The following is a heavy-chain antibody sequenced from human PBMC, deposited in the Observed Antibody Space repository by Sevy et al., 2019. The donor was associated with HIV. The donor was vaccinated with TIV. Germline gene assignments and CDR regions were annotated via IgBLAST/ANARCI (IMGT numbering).Heavy chain of an antibody. CDR2: INQDGSEK. Sequence: GGSLRLSCAASGFTFSNFWMNWVRQAPGKGLEWVANINQDGSEKYYVDSVKGRFTISRDNAKNSLYLQMNSLRAEDTAVYYCARALYSALGVFDVWGQRTMVTVSS. CDR3: ARALYSALGVFDV. CDR1: GFTFSNFW. V-gene: IGHV3-7*01. D-gene: IGHD5-12*01. J-gene: IGHJ3*01.